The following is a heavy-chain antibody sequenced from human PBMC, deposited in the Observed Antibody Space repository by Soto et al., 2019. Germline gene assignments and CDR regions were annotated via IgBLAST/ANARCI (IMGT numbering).Heavy chain of an antibody. CDR1: GFTFSSYT. Sequence: GGSLRLSCGASGFTFSSYTMYWVRQAPGKGLEGVAIIWHDGSNKYYADSVKGRFTISRDNSKNTLYLQMNSLRAEDTAVYYSTIQYGYMIHWGQGIQVTVSS. D-gene: IGHD5-18*01. CDR3: TIQYGYMIH. J-gene: IGHJ4*02. V-gene: IGHV3-33*07. CDR2: IWHDGSNK.